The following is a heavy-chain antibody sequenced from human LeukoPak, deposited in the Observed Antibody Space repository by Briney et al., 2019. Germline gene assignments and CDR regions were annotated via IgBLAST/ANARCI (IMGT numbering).Heavy chain of an antibody. CDR1: GFTFDDYA. V-gene: IGHV3-9*01. CDR2: ISWNSGSI. Sequence: GGSLRLSCAASGFTFDDYAMHWVRQAPGKGLEWVSGISWNSGSIGYADSVKGRFTISRDNAKNSLYLQMNSLRAEDTAVYYCARDRGSYGSPYFFDYWGQGTLVTVSS. D-gene: IGHD3-16*01. CDR3: ARDRGSYGSPYFFDY. J-gene: IGHJ4*02.